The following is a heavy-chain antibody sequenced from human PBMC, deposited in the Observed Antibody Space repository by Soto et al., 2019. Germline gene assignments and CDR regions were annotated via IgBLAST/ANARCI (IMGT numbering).Heavy chain of an antibody. Sequence: SETLSLTCTVSGGSISSGGYYWSWIRQHPGKGLEWIGYIYYSGSTYYNPSLKSRVTISVDTSKNQFSLKLSSVTAADTAVYYCARDVGTSGDTAMSGPHYYYYGMDVWGQGTTVTVSS. J-gene: IGHJ6*02. V-gene: IGHV4-31*03. CDR3: ARDVGTSGDTAMSGPHYYYYGMDV. CDR2: IYYSGST. D-gene: IGHD5-18*01. CDR1: GGSISSGGYY.